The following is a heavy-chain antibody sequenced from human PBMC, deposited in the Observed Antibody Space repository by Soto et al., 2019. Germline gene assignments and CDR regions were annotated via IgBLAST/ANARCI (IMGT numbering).Heavy chain of an antibody. V-gene: IGHV3-73*01. Sequence: GESLKISCAASGFTFSGSAMHWVRQASGKGLEWVGRIRSKANSYATAYAASVKGRFTISRDDSKNTAYLQMNSLKTEDTAVYYCTRHEVLWFGESEFDYWGQGTLVTVSS. CDR2: IRSKANSYAT. J-gene: IGHJ4*02. D-gene: IGHD3-10*01. CDR3: TRHEVLWFGESEFDY. CDR1: GFTFSGSA.